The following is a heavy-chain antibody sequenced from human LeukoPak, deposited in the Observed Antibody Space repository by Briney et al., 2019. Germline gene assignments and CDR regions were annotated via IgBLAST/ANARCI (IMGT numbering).Heavy chain of an antibody. D-gene: IGHD2-2*01. CDR1: GYSISSGYY. J-gene: IGHJ6*03. Sequence: PSETLSLTCAVSGYSISSGYYWGWIRQPPGKGLEWIGSIYRSGSTYYNPSLKSRVTISVDTSKNQFSLKLSSVTAADTAVYYCARGRTCSSTSCSYYYYYYMDVWGKGTTVTVSS. CDR2: IYRSGST. CDR3: ARGRTCSSTSCSYYYYYYMDV. V-gene: IGHV4-38-2*01.